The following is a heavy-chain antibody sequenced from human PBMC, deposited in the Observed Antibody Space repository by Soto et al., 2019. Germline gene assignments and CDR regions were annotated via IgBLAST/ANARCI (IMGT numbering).Heavy chain of an antibody. CDR1: GGSISSGGYY. Sequence: QVQLQESGPGLVKPSQTLSLTCTVSGGSISSGGYYWSWIRQHPGKGLEWIGYIYYSGSTYYNPSLTGRVTVPVDTSKNQFYLKLSSVTAADTAVYYGASCYSGYDSMDVWGQGTTVTVSS. CDR2: IYYSGST. V-gene: IGHV4-31*03. J-gene: IGHJ6*02. D-gene: IGHD5-12*01. CDR3: ASCYSGYDSMDV.